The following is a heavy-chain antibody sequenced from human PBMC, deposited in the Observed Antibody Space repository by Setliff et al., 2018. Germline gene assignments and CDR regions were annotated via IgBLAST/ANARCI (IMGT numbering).Heavy chain of an antibody. V-gene: IGHV3-23*03. CDR2: IYSGDRNT. CDR1: GFTFSTYA. Sequence: HPGGSLRLSCAASGFTFSTYAMSWVRQAPGKGLEWVSTIYSGDRNTFYTDSVKGRFTIFRDGSKNTLFLQMTSLRAEDTAVYYCAKPQVELRRGFESWGQGTPVTVS. CDR3: AKPQVELRRGFES. J-gene: IGHJ4*02. D-gene: IGHD1-7*01.